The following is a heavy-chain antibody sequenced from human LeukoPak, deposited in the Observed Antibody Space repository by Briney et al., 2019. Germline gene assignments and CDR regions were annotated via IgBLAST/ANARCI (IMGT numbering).Heavy chain of an antibody. CDR3: ARFAAGGSYYYYMDV. V-gene: IGHV3-48*01. J-gene: IGHJ6*03. CDR1: GFTFSSYT. Sequence: GGSLRLSCAASGFTFSSYTMTWVRQPPGKGLEWVSNIGTSSTTIYYADSVKGRFTISRDNAKNSLYLQMNSLRADDTAVYYCARFAAGGSYYYYMDVWGKGTTVTVSS. CDR2: IGTSSTTI. D-gene: IGHD6-25*01.